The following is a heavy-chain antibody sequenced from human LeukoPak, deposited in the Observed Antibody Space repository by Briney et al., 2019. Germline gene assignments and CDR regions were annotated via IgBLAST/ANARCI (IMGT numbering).Heavy chain of an antibody. CDR3: AANSADYNTLGSSYKV. D-gene: IGHD3-10*01. Sequence: PSETLSLTCTVSSASISSSPHFWAWIRQSPGKGLEWIGSISYSGTTYYNPSLKSRVTISVDTSENHFSLKLSSVTAADTAVYYCAANSADYNTLGSSYKVWGQGTLVTVSS. CDR1: SASISSSPHF. V-gene: IGHV4-39*02. J-gene: IGHJ4*02. CDR2: ISYSGTT.